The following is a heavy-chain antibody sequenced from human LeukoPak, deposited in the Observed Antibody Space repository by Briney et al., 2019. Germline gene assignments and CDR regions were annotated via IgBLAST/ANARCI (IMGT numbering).Heavy chain of an antibody. CDR1: GGSISSYY. D-gene: IGHD3-10*01. J-gene: IGHJ4*02. Sequence: PSETLSLTCTVSGGSISSYYWSWIRQPPGKGLEWIGYIYYSGSTNYNPSLKSRVTISVDTSKNQFSLKLSSVTAADTAVYYYARHYYGSGSYYNAEGNFDYWGQGTLVTVSS. V-gene: IGHV4-59*01. CDR2: IYYSGST. CDR3: ARHYYGSGSYYNAEGNFDY.